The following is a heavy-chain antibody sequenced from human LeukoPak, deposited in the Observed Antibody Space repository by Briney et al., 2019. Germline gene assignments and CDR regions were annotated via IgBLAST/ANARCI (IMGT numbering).Heavy chain of an antibody. CDR1: GDSISSSNSY. CDR2: IYYSGNT. CDR3: ASKDTAMDYLDY. D-gene: IGHD5-18*01. J-gene: IGHJ4*02. V-gene: IGHV4-39*01. Sequence: PSETLSLTCTVSGDSISSSNSYWGWIRQPPGKGLEWIGSIYYSGNTYYNASLKSRVTISVDTSKNQFSLKLSSVTAADTAVYYCASKDTAMDYLDYWGQGTLVTVSS.